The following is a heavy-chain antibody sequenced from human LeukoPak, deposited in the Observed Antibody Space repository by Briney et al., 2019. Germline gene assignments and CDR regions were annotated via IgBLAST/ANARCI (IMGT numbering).Heavy chain of an antibody. CDR3: ARESYGDPYYFDY. D-gene: IGHD4-17*01. V-gene: IGHV1-69*13. J-gene: IGHJ4*02. CDR2: IIPIFGTA. CDR1: GGTFSSYA. Sequence: GASVTVSCRASGGTFSSYAISWVRQAPGQGLEWMGGIIPIFGTANYAQKFQGRVTLTADESPSTAYMELSSLRSEDTAVYYCARESYGDPYYFDYWGQGTLVTVSS.